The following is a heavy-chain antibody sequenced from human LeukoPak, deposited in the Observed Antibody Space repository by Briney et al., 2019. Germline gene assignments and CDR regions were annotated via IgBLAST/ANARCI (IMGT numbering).Heavy chain of an antibody. CDR3: ARTSLGGAWFDP. V-gene: IGHV4-30-4*08. Sequence: PSQTLSLTCTVSGGSISSGDYYWSWIRQPPGKGLEWVGYIYYNGSTYYNPSLKSRVTISVDTTKNQFSQKLSSVTAADTAVYYCARTSLGGAWFDPWGQGTLVTVSS. J-gene: IGHJ5*02. D-gene: IGHD3-10*01. CDR2: IYYNGST. CDR1: GGSISSGDYY.